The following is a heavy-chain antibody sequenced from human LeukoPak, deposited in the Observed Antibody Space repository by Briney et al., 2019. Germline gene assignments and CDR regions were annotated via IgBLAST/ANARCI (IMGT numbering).Heavy chain of an antibody. Sequence: GGSLRLSCTASGFTFGDYAMSWVRQAPGKGLEWVGFIRSKAYGGTTEYAASVKGRFTISRDDSKSIAYLQMNSLKTEDTAVYYCTRVHSSGWYHFDYWGQGTLVTVSS. CDR2: IRSKAYGGTT. D-gene: IGHD6-19*01. CDR1: GFTFGDYA. V-gene: IGHV3-49*04. J-gene: IGHJ4*02. CDR3: TRVHSSGWYHFDY.